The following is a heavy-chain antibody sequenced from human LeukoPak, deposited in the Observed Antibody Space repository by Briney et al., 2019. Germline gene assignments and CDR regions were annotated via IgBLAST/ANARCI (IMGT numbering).Heavy chain of an antibody. V-gene: IGHV3-23*01. D-gene: IGHD3-16*01. CDR3: QWAGWGTDYFDY. J-gene: IGHJ4*02. CDR1: GFTFSSYG. CDR2: FSGSGYST. Sequence: HPGGSLRLSCAASGFTFSSYGMSWVRQAPGKGLEWVSTFSGSGYSTYYADSVKGRFTISRDNSKNTLYLQMNSLRAEDTAVYYCQWAGWGTDYFDYWGQGTLVTVSS.